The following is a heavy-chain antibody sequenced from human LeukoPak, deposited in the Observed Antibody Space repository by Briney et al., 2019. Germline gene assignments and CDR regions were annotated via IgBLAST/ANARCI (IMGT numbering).Heavy chain of an antibody. CDR3: ASRHSKQQPYYYYMDI. CDR2: IYSNGHN. Sequence: SETLSLTCTVSGDSISSGSYYWSWIRQPAGKGLESIGRIYSNGHNKFNPSLKSRVTISLDTSKNQFSLKLSSATAADTAVYYCASRHSKQQPYYYYMDIWGKGTTVTVSS. V-gene: IGHV4-61*02. D-gene: IGHD6-13*01. CDR1: GDSISSGSYY. J-gene: IGHJ6*03.